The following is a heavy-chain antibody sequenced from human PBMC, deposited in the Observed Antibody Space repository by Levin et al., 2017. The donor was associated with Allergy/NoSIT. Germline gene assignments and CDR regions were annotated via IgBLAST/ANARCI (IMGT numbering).Heavy chain of an antibody. CDR1: GYTFTGYY. CDR2: INPNSGGT. D-gene: IGHD6-19*01. J-gene: IGHJ4*02. V-gene: IGHV1-2*06. CDR3: ARGYSSGWTDY. Sequence: AGESLKISCKASGYTFTGYYMHWVRQAPGQGLEWMGRINPNSGGTNYAQKFQGRVTMTRDTSISTAYMELSRLRSDDTAVYYCARGYSSGWTDYWGQGTLVTVSS.